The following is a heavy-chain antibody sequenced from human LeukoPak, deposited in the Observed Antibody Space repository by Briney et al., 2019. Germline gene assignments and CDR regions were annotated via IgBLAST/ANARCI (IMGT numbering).Heavy chain of an antibody. CDR2: IRYDGSNK. D-gene: IGHD1-26*01. V-gene: IGHV3-30*02. Sequence: GGSLRLSCAAAGFTFSSYGMDWVRQAPGKGLEWVAFIRYDGSNKYYADSVKGRFTISRDNSKNTLYLQMNSLRAEDTAVYYCAKCWSYLFDYWGQGTLVTVSS. CDR1: GFTFSSYG. CDR3: AKCWSYLFDY. J-gene: IGHJ4*02.